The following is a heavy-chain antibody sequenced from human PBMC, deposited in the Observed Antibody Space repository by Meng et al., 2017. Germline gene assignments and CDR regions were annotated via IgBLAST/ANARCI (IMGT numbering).Heavy chain of an antibody. CDR3: AREGGPWLVHFQFDY. D-gene: IGHD6-19*01. CDR2: ISSSGSTI. V-gene: IGHV3-48*03. J-gene: IGHJ4*02. Sequence: GESLKISCAASGFTFSSYEMNWVRQAPGKGLEWVSYISSSGSTIYYADSVKGRFTISRDNAKNSLYLQMNSLRAEDTAVYYCAREGGPWLVHFQFDYWGQGNLV. CDR1: GFTFSSYE.